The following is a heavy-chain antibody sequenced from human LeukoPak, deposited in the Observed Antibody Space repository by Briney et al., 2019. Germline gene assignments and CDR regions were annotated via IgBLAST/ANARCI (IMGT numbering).Heavy chain of an antibody. CDR1: GYSFTSYW. D-gene: IGHD6-19*01. Sequence: GESLKISCKGSGYSFTSYWIGWVRQMPGKGMEWMGIIYPGDSDTRYSPSFQGQVTISADKSISTAYLQWSSLKASDTAMYYCARPQWLVHGAFDIWGQGTMVTVSS. J-gene: IGHJ3*02. V-gene: IGHV5-51*01. CDR3: ARPQWLVHGAFDI. CDR2: IYPGDSDT.